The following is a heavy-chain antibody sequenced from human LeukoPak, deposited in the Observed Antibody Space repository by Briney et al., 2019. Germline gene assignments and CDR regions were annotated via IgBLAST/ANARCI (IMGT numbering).Heavy chain of an antibody. V-gene: IGHV3-23*01. D-gene: IGHD6-13*01. Sequence: GGSLRLSCAASGFTFSSYAMSWVRQAPGKGLEWVSAISGSGGSTYYADSVKGRFTISRDNSKNTLYLQMNSLRAEDTAVYYCAKDIGSSWSFGGYFDYWGQGTLVTVSS. J-gene: IGHJ4*02. CDR1: GFTFSSYA. CDR2: ISGSGGST. CDR3: AKDIGSSWSFGGYFDY.